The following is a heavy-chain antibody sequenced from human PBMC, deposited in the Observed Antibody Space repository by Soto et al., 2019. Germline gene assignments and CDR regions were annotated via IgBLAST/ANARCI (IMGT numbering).Heavy chain of an antibody. CDR3: ARDLKVAYCGGDCSTRWFDP. Sequence: GASVKVSCKASGYTFTSYGISCVRQAPGQGLEWMGWISAYNGNTNYAQKLQGRVTMTTDTSTSTAYMGLRSLRSDDTAVYYCARDLKVAYCGGDCSTRWFDPWGQGTLVTVSS. D-gene: IGHD2-21*02. V-gene: IGHV1-18*01. CDR2: ISAYNGNT. CDR1: GYTFTSYG. J-gene: IGHJ5*02.